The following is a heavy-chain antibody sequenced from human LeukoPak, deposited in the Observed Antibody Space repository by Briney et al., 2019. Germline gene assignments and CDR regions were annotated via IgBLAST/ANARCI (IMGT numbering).Heavy chain of an antibody. Sequence: ASVKVSCKAFGYTFTSYDINWVRQATGQGLEWMGWMNPNSGNTGYAQKFQGRVTMTRNTSISTAYMELSSLRSEDTAVYYCASTYCSGGSCYSPNAFDIWGQGTMVTVSS. V-gene: IGHV1-8*01. CDR3: ASTYCSGGSCYSPNAFDI. CDR1: GYTFTSYD. CDR2: MNPNSGNT. D-gene: IGHD2-15*01. J-gene: IGHJ3*02.